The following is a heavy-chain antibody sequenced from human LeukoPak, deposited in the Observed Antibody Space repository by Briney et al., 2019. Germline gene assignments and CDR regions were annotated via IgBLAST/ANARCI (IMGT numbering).Heavy chain of an antibody. J-gene: IGHJ4*02. CDR1: GGSFSGYY. CDR2: INHSGST. Sequence: SETLSLTCAVYGGSFSGYYWSWIRQPPGKGLEWIGEINHSGSTNYNPSLKSRVTISVDTSKNQFSLKLSSVTAADTAVYYCARQSVGVTPVADYWGQGTLVTVSS. D-gene: IGHD1-26*01. CDR3: ARQSVGVTPVADY. V-gene: IGHV4-34*01.